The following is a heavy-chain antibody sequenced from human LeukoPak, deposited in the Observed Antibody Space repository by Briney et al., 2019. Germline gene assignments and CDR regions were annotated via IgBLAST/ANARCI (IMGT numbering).Heavy chain of an antibody. CDR2: ISGSGGST. Sequence: WGSLRLSCAASGFTFSSYGISWVRQAPGKGLEWVSAISGSGGSTYYADSVKGRFTISRDNSKNTLYLQMNSLRAEDTAVYYCAKDRYSSSWPFDYWGQGTLVTVSS. V-gene: IGHV3-23*01. D-gene: IGHD6-13*01. CDR1: GFTFSSYG. CDR3: AKDRYSSSWPFDY. J-gene: IGHJ4*02.